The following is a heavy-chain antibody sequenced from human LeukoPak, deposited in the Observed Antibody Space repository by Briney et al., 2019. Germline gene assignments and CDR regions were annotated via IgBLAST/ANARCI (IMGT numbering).Heavy chain of an antibody. J-gene: IGHJ4*02. CDR2: INHSGST. CDR1: GGSFSGYY. CDR3: AXXXXXYXSSGYYLFDY. D-gene: IGHD3-22*01. V-gene: IGHV4-34*01. Sequence: PSETLSLTCAAYGGSFSGYYWSWIRQPPGKGLEWIGEINHSGSTNYNPSLKSRVTISVDTSKNQFSLKLSSVTAADTAVYYCAXXXXXYXSSGYYLFDYWGQGTLVTVSS.